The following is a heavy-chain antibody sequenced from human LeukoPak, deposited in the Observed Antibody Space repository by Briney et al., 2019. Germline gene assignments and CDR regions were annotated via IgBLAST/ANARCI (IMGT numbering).Heavy chain of an antibody. Sequence: PGGSLRLSCAASGFTFSTYSMNWVRQAPGKGLEWVSSISSTSGYISYTDPVKGRFTISRDNAKNSLYLQMNSLRAEDTAVYYCTRRYCTATNCYSFDYWGQGTLVTVSS. CDR1: GFTFSTYS. J-gene: IGHJ4*02. V-gene: IGHV3-21*01. CDR3: TRRYCTATNCYSFDY. D-gene: IGHD2-15*01. CDR2: ISSTSGYI.